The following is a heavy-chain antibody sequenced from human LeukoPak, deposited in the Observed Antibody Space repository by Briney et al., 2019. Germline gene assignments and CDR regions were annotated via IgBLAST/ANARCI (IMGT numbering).Heavy chain of an antibody. Sequence: TGGSLRLSCAASGFTFGSYAMNWVRQAPGKGLEWVSGISGSGSSTYYADSVKGRFTISRDNSKSTLYLQMDSLRAEDTAVYYCAKCGNSGCHLIDYWGQGTLVTVSS. CDR3: AKCGNSGCHLIDY. J-gene: IGHJ4*02. CDR2: ISGSGSST. V-gene: IGHV3-23*01. D-gene: IGHD5-12*01. CDR1: GFTFGSYA.